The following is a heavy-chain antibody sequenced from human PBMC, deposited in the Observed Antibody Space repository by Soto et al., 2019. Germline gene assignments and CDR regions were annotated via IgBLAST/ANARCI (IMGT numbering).Heavy chain of an antibody. V-gene: IGHV2-26*01. CDR3: ARIERFLGWLLIPGAFDI. Sequence: QVTLKESGPVLVKPTETLTLTCTVSGFSLSNARMGVSWIRQPPGKALEWLAHIFSNDEKSYSTSLKSRLTNSKDTPKSQVVLTMTNMDPVETATYYCARIERFLGWLLIPGAFDIWGQGTMVTVSS. CDR1: GFSLSNARMG. CDR2: IFSNDEK. D-gene: IGHD3-3*01. J-gene: IGHJ3*02.